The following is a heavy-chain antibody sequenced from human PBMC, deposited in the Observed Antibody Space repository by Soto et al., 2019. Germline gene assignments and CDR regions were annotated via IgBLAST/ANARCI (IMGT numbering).Heavy chain of an antibody. Sequence: GASVKVSCKASGYTFTGYYMHWVRQAPGQGLEWMGWINPNSGGTNYAQKFQGRVTMTRDTSISTAYMELSRLRSDDTAVYYCARELISDRPEGYYYYGMYGWGQGTTVTVSS. CDR3: ARELISDRPEGYYYYGMYG. D-gene: IGHD6-6*01. CDR1: GYTFTGYY. CDR2: INPNSGGT. V-gene: IGHV1-2*02. J-gene: IGHJ6*02.